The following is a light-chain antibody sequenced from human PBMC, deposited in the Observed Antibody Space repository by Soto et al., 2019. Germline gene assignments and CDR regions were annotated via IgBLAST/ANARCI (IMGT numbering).Light chain of an antibody. J-gene: IGLJ1*01. CDR2: EVS. V-gene: IGLV2-18*02. CDR3: SSYTSSSTYV. CDR1: SSDVVSYNR. Sequence: QSVLTQPPSVSGSPGQSVTISCTGTSSDVVSYNRVSWYQQPPGTAPQLMIYEVSNRPSGVPDRFSGSKSGNTASLTISGLQAEDEAYYYCSSYTSSSTYVFGTGTKLTVL.